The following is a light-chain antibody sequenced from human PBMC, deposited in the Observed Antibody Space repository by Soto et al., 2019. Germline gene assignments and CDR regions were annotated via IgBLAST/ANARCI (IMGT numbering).Light chain of an antibody. J-gene: IGKJ5*01. CDR3: QHFKSFPIT. CDR2: ESS. V-gene: IGKV1-13*02. Sequence: AIPLTQSPSSLSASARGRVTITCRASQGISTLLAWYQQKPGKAPKVLIYESSLLQSGVPSRFSGSGSGTDFTLTVSSLQPEDFATYYCQHFKSFPITFGQGTRLEIK. CDR1: QGISTL.